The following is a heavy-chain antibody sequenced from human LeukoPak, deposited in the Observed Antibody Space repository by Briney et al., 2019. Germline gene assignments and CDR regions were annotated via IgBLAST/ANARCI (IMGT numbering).Heavy chain of an antibody. V-gene: IGHV3-66*01. Sequence: PGGSLRLSCAASGFTVSSNYMSWVRQAPGNGLEWVSVIYSGGSTYYADSVKGRFTISRDNSKNTLYLQMNSLRAEDTAVYYCARDHDSSADHNFDYWGQGTLVTVSS. CDR2: IYSGGST. J-gene: IGHJ4*02. CDR3: ARDHDSSADHNFDY. D-gene: IGHD3-22*01. CDR1: GFTVSSNY.